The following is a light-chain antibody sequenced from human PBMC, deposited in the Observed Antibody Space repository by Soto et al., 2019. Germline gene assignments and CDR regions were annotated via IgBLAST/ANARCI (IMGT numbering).Light chain of an antibody. Sequence: QSALTQPASVSGSPGQSITISCTGTRSDVGAYDYVSWYQQHPGKAPKLMIYDVTNRPSGVSDRFSGSKSGNTASMTISGLQAEDEADYYCSSYTSSNTQLFGSGTELTVL. CDR1: RSDVGAYDY. V-gene: IGLV2-14*03. J-gene: IGLJ1*01. CDR3: SSYTSSNTQL. CDR2: DVT.